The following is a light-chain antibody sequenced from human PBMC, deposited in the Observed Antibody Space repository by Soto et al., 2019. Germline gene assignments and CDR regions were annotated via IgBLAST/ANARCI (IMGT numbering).Light chain of an antibody. CDR2: GAS. V-gene: IGKV3D-15*01. CDR1: QSVTSN. CDR3: QQYCQWPLT. Sequence: EIVMTQSPATLSVSPGQRATLSCRASQSVTSNYLAWYQQKPGQAPRLLIYGASTRATGIPARFSGSGSGTEFTLTISSLQSEDFAVYYCQQYCQWPLTIGGGTKVEIK. J-gene: IGKJ4*01.